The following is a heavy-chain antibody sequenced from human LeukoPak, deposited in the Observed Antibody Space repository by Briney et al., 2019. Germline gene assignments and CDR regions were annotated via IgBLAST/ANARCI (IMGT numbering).Heavy chain of an antibody. CDR3: ARAGGYFDPWSLDY. D-gene: IGHD3-9*01. CDR2: IYSGGST. V-gene: IGHV3-53*01. Sequence: GGSLRLSCAASGFTVSCNYMSWVRQAPGKGLEWVSVIYSGGSTYYADSVKGRFTISRDNSKNTLYLQMNSLRAEDTAVYYCARAGGYFDPWSLDYWGQGTLVTVSS. CDR1: GFTVSCNY. J-gene: IGHJ4*02.